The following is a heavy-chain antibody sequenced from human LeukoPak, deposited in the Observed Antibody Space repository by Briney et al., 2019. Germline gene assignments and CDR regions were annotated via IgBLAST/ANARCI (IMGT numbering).Heavy chain of an antibody. CDR1: GFTFSSYS. CDR2: ISSSSSYI. D-gene: IGHD5-12*01. V-gene: IGHV3-21*01. J-gene: IGHJ6*02. CDR3: ARDQGTLRDITWDYYYYGMDV. Sequence: GGSLRLSCAASGFTFSSYSMNWVRQAPGKGLEWVSSISSSSSYIYYADSVKGRFTISRDNAKNSLYLQMNSLRAEDTAVYYCARDQGTLRDITWDYYYYGMDVWGQGTTVTVSS.